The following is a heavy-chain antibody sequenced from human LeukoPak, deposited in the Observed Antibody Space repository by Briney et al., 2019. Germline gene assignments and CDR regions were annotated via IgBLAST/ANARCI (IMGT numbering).Heavy chain of an antibody. V-gene: IGHV4-59*01. CDR1: GGSISSYC. J-gene: IGHJ4*02. Sequence: SETLSLTCTVSGGSISSYCWSWIRQPPGKGLEWIGYIYYSGSTNYNPSLKSRVTISVDTSKNQFSLKLSSVTAADTAVYYCARVAAAGNDYWGQGTLVTVSS. CDR2: IYYSGST. CDR3: ARVAAAGNDY. D-gene: IGHD6-13*01.